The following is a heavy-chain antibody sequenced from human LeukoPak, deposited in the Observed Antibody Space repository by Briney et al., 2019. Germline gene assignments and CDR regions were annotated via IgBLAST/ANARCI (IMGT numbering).Heavy chain of an antibody. CDR1: GFTFSNFG. Sequence: QPGGSLRLSCAASGFTFSNFGMHWVRQAPGKGLEWMAVISCDGKVTYYADSVKGRFTVSRDNSKTTLYLQMNSLRADDTAVYYCAKGGPTGSNYFDFWGQGTLVTVSS. CDR2: ISCDGKVT. J-gene: IGHJ4*02. D-gene: IGHD1-26*01. V-gene: IGHV3-30*18. CDR3: AKGGPTGSNYFDF.